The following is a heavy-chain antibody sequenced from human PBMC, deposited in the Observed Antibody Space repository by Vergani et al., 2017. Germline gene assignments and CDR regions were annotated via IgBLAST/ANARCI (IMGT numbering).Heavy chain of an antibody. V-gene: IGHV1-69*11. CDR1: GGTFSSYA. CDR2: IIPSLATT. D-gene: IGHD2-15*01. CDR3: AGTNGGGGSCYQGFEY. Sequence: QVQLVQSGAEVKKPGSSVKVSCKASGGTFSSYALNWVRQAPGQGLEWMGSIIPSLATTIYAQKFQGRVTITADESTSTAFMVLSSLKSEDTAVFYCAGTNGGGGSCYQGFEYWGQGSLITVSS. J-gene: IGHJ4*02.